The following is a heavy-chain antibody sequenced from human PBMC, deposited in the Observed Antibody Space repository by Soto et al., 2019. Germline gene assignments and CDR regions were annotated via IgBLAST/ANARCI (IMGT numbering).Heavy chain of an antibody. V-gene: IGHV3-74*01. CDR3: ARFSAAY. Sequence: EVQLVESGGGLVQPGGSLRLSCAASGFTFSSYWMHWVRQAPGKGLVWVSNIKSDGSVTNYADSVKGRFTISRDNAKNTLYLQMTSLRVDDTAVYFCARFSAAYWGQGTLVTVSS. D-gene: IGHD2-15*01. J-gene: IGHJ4*02. CDR2: IKSDGSVT. CDR1: GFTFSSYW.